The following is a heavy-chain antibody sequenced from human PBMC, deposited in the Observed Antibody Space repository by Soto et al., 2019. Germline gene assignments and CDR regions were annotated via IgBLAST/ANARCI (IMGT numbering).Heavy chain of an antibody. CDR3: ARELYYYDISGYYYGAGWFDP. CDR2: IYYSGST. J-gene: IGHJ5*02. Sequence: SETLSLTCTVSGGSVSSGSYYWSWIRQPPGKGLEWIGYIYYSGSTNYNPSLKSRVTISVDTSKNQFSLKLSSVTAADTAVYYCARELYYYDISGYYYGAGWFDPWGQTTLVTVSS. D-gene: IGHD3-22*01. CDR1: GGSVSSGSYY. V-gene: IGHV4-61*01.